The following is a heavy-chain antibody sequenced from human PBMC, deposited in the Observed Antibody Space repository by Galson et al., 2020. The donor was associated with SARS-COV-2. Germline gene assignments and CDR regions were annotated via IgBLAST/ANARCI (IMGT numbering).Heavy chain of an antibody. Sequence: GGSLRLSCAASGFTFSSYSMNWVRQAPGKGLEWVSYISSSSSTIYYADSVKGRFTISRDNAKNSLYLQMNSLRAEDTAVYYCARGDCSSTSCYFDYWGQGTLVTVSS. CDR2: ISSSSSTI. CDR1: GFTFSSYS. CDR3: ARGDCSSTSCYFDY. D-gene: IGHD2-2*01. V-gene: IGHV3-48*01. J-gene: IGHJ4*02.